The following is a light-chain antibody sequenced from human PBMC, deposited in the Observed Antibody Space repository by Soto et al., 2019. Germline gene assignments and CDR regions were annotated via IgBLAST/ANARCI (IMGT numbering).Light chain of an antibody. J-gene: IGKJ4*01. CDR3: QQYDNLPLT. V-gene: IGKV3-15*01. CDR2: GVS. Sequence: EILMTQSPATLRVSPGDTVTLSCRASQDVSNQVAWYQQKPGQAPRLLIFGVSDRPTGVPDRFSGEGSATDFTLTIHSLQPEDIATYYCQQYDNLPLTFGGGTKVEIK. CDR1: QDVSNQ.